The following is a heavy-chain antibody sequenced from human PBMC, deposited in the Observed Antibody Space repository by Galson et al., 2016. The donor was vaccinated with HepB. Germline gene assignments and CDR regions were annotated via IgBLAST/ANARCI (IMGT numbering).Heavy chain of an antibody. D-gene: IGHD1-26*01. CDR3: AKGRVGITTSALDY. Sequence: SLRLSCAASGFTFSSYGIHWVRQAPGKGLEWVAIKWFDGSNKYYVDSVKGRFTISRDNSRNTLYLQMNTLRAEDTAIYYCAKGRVGITTSALDYWGQGTLVTVSS. CDR2: KWFDGSNK. J-gene: IGHJ4*02. V-gene: IGHV3-33*06. CDR1: GFTFSSYG.